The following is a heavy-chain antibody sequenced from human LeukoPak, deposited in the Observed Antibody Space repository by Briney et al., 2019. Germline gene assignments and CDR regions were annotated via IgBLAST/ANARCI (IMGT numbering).Heavy chain of an antibody. V-gene: IGHV3-23*01. Sequence: RSGGSLRLSCAASGLTFSNYAMTWVRQAQGKGLQWVSAITGSGGSTYYADSVKGQFAISRDNSKNILYLQMNSLRDEDTAVYYCATLMRGPTGYIGYGGEDYWGQGTLVTVSS. D-gene: IGHD5-12*01. CDR1: GLTFSNYA. CDR3: ATLMRGPTGYIGYGGEDY. CDR2: ITGSGGST. J-gene: IGHJ4*02.